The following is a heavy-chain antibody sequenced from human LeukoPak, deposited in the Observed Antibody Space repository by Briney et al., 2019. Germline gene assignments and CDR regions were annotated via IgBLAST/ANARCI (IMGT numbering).Heavy chain of an antibody. V-gene: IGHV1-2*06. CDR1: GYTFTGYH. CDR3: ARDYCSSTSCLFDY. J-gene: IGHJ4*02. Sequence: EASVKVSCKTSGYTFTGYHMHWVRQAPGQGLEWMGRINPNCGDTNYAQKFQGRVTMTRDTSISTAYMELSRLTSDDTAMYYCARDYCSSTSCLFDYWGQGTLVTVSS. D-gene: IGHD2-2*01. CDR2: INPNCGDT.